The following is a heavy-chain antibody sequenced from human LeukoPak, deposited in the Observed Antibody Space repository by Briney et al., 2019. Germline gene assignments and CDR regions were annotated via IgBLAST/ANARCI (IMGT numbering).Heavy chain of an antibody. Sequence: TSETLSLTCAVSGGSITTSNWWSWVRQPPGKGLEWIGEIHPRGSTHYSPSLRSRVTLSMDKSKNQFSLELSSVTAADTAIYYCAKDRTVGASYWYFDLWGRGTLVTVSS. CDR2: IHPRGST. CDR1: GGSITTSNW. J-gene: IGHJ2*01. CDR3: AKDRTVGASYWYFDL. D-gene: IGHD1-26*01. V-gene: IGHV4-4*02.